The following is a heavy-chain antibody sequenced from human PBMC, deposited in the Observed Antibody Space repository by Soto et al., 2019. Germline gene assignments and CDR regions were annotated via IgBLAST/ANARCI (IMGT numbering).Heavy chain of an antibody. CDR2: IIPIFGTA. Sequence: QVQLVQSGAEVKKPGSSVKVSCKASGGTFSSYAISWVRQAPGQGLEWMGGIIPIFGTANYAQKFQGRVTNTADKSSSTAYMELSSLRLADTAVDYCVSRESSSWYIHGMDVWGLGTTVTVS. J-gene: IGHJ6*02. V-gene: IGHV1-69*06. CDR1: GGTFSSYA. CDR3: VSRESSSWYIHGMDV. D-gene: IGHD6-13*01.